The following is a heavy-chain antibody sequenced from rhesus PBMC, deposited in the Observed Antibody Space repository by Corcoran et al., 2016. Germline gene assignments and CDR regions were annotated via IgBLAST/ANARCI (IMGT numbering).Heavy chain of an antibody. Sequence: EVQLVESGGGLTKPGGSLRLSCAASGFTFSDYYMAWVRPAPGKGLEWVARSVNVGVSTWNPDSVKGRFTVSRENAKNTLFLQMDGLRSEDTAVYYCARADYGIDYWGQGVLVTVSS. CDR2: SVNVGVST. D-gene: IGHD4-29*01. CDR3: ARADYGIDY. J-gene: IGHJ4*01. CDR1: GFTFSDYY. V-gene: IGHV3-178*01.